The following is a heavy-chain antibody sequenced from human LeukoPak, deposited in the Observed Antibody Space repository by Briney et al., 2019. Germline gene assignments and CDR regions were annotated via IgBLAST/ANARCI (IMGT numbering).Heavy chain of an antibody. CDR3: AREVVGFDY. Sequence: GGSLRLSCAASGFTFSSYAMHWVRQAPGTGLEYVSAISSNGGSTYYTNSVKGRFTISRDNSKNTLYLHMGSLRAEDMAVYYCAREVVGFDYWGQGTLVTVSS. CDR2: ISSNGGST. D-gene: IGHD3-16*02. J-gene: IGHJ4*02. CDR1: GFTFSSYA. V-gene: IGHV3-64*01.